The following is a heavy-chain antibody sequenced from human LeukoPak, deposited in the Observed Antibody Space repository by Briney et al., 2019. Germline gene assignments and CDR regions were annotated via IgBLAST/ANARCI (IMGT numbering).Heavy chain of an antibody. Sequence: ASVKVSCKASGGTFSSYAISWVRQATGQGLEWMGGIIPIFGTANYAQKFQGRVTITADESTSTAYMELSSLRSEDTAVYYCASPQEYTPYYYYGMDVWGKGTTVTVSS. D-gene: IGHD1-1*01. V-gene: IGHV1-69*01. CDR3: ASPQEYTPYYYYGMDV. CDR1: GGTFSSYA. CDR2: IIPIFGTA. J-gene: IGHJ6*04.